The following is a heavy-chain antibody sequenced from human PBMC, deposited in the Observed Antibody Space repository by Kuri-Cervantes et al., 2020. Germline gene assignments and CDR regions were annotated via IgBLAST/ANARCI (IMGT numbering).Heavy chain of an antibody. Sequence: LSLTCAASGFTFSSYRMSWVRQAPGKGLEWVANIKQDGSEKYYVDSVKGRFTISRDNAKNSLYLQMNSLRAEDTAVYYCARAITRNDAFDIWGQGTMVTVSS. CDR2: IKQDGSEK. CDR3: ARAITRNDAFDI. J-gene: IGHJ3*02. CDR1: GFTFSSYR. V-gene: IGHV3-7*01.